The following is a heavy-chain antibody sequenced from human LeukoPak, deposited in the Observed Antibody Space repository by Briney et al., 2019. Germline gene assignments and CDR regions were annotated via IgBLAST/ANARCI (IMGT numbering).Heavy chain of an antibody. J-gene: IGHJ6*03. V-gene: IGHV3-30*18. Sequence: PGGSLRLSCAASGFTLSSYGMHWVRQAPGQGLEWVAIISYDGSNKYYADPVKGRFTISRDNSKNTLYLQMNSLRAEDTAVYYCAKGGSYLGGSYYYYMDVWGKGTTVTVSS. CDR3: AKGGSYLGGSYYYYMDV. CDR2: ISYDGSNK. D-gene: IGHD1-26*01. CDR1: GFTLSSYG.